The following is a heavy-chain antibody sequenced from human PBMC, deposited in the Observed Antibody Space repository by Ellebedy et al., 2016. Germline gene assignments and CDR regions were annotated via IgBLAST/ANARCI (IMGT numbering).Heavy chain of an antibody. J-gene: IGHJ3*02. CDR2: ISNDGNDE. Sequence: GGSLRLXXAASGFTFSRFDIHWVRQAQGKGLEWVAAISNDGNDENYGASVKGRFSISRDNSKNRVYLQMSSLRAEDTAVYYCATRHNGAFDIWGRGTMVTVSS. D-gene: IGHD1-14*01. CDR1: GFTFSRFD. CDR3: ATRHNGAFDI. V-gene: IGHV3-30*03.